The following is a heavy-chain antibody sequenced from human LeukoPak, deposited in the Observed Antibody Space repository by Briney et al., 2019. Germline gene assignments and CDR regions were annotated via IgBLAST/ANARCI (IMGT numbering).Heavy chain of an antibody. V-gene: IGHV3-33*01. CDR1: PFIFTGFA. J-gene: IGHJ1*01. CDR3: GRGNKSFDR. D-gene: IGHD1/OR15-1a*01. Sequence: SGGSLRLSCEMSPFIFTGFAVHWVRQAPGEGLEWVAVIWKDGSKAFYGDAVRGRFTLARDNSKSTVFLEMNSLRAGDTAVYYCGRGNKSFDRWGQGTLVIVSS. CDR2: IWKDGSKA.